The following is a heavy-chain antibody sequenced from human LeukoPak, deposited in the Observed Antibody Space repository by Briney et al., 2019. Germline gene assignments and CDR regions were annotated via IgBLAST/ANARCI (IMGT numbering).Heavy chain of an antibody. CDR3: ARRSGSYCSSTSCYSDYYYYYYMDV. J-gene: IGHJ6*03. Sequence: GGSLRLSCAASGLTFSSYSMNWVRQAPGKGLEWVSSISSSSSYIYYADSVKGRFTISRDNAKNSLYLQMNSLRAEDTAVYYCARRSGSYCSSTSCYSDYYYYYYMDVWGKGTTVTVSS. CDR2: ISSSSSYI. CDR1: GLTFSSYS. D-gene: IGHD2-2*01. V-gene: IGHV3-21*01.